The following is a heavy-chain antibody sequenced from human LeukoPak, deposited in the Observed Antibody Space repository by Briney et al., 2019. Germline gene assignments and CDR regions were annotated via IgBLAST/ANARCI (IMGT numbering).Heavy chain of an antibody. D-gene: IGHD3-22*01. V-gene: IGHV3-23*01. CDR3: AKDRPNYYGSNGHYYRRDGDY. J-gene: IGHJ4*02. CDR2: ITSSGDGT. Sequence: PVGSLRLSCADSGFTFSIYARSWVRQAPGEGLQWISSITSSGDGTYYADSVKRRFTISRDNSENMLYLHMNSLRVEDTAVYFCAKDRPNYYGSNGHYYRRDGDYWGQGTLVTVSS. CDR1: GFTFSIYA.